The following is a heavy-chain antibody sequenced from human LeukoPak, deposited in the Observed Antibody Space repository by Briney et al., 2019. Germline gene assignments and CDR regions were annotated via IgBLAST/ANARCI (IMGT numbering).Heavy chain of an antibody. D-gene: IGHD3-3*01. Sequence: PSETLSLTCTVSGGSISSYYWSWIRQPPGKGLEWIGYIYYSGSTNYNPSLKRRVTISVDTSKNQFSLKLSSVTAADTAVYYCARVQTYYDFWSGYTTTPYYYYYMDVWGKGTTVTVSS. V-gene: IGHV4-59*01. CDR3: ARVQTYYDFWSGYTTTPYYYYYMDV. J-gene: IGHJ6*03. CDR1: GGSISSYY. CDR2: IYYSGST.